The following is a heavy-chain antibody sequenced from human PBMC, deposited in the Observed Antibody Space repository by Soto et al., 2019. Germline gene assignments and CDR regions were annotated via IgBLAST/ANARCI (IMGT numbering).Heavy chain of an antibody. CDR2: IYYSGNT. CDR1: GVSISTGGYY. Sequence: QVQLQESGPGLVKPSQTLSLTCTVSGVSISTGGYYWTWIRQHPGKGLEWIGYIYYSGNTYYNPSLKSRVTISVDTSKNQFSLKLSSVTAADTAVYHCARDGAGSSNWFDPWGQGTLVTVSS. V-gene: IGHV4-31*03. D-gene: IGHD3-10*01. CDR3: ARDGAGSSNWFDP. J-gene: IGHJ5*02.